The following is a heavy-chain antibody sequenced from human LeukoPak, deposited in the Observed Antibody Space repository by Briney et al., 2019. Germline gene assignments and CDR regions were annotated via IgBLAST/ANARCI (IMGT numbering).Heavy chain of an antibody. Sequence: GGSLRLSCAASGFTVSSNSMSWVRQAPGKGLEWVSVVYSGGTTNYADSVKGRFTISRDNSKNTLYLQMNSLRAEDTAVYYCARGRNGYYFDLWGQGTMVTVSS. CDR1: GFTVSSNS. J-gene: IGHJ3*01. CDR3: ARGRNGYYFDL. V-gene: IGHV3-53*01. D-gene: IGHD3-22*01. CDR2: VYSGGTT.